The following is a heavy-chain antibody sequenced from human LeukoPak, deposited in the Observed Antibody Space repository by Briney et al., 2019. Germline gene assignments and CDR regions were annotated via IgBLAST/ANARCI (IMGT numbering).Heavy chain of an antibody. Sequence: GASLKISCKGSGTSFTSYWIGGVREMPGKGLEWMGIIYPGDSDTRYSPSFQGQVTISADKSISTACLQWSSLKASDTAMYYCARPRYSSSWYSSDYWGQGTLVTVSS. CDR2: IYPGDSDT. CDR1: GTSFTSYW. V-gene: IGHV5-51*01. J-gene: IGHJ4*02. CDR3: ARPRYSSSWYSSDY. D-gene: IGHD6-13*01.